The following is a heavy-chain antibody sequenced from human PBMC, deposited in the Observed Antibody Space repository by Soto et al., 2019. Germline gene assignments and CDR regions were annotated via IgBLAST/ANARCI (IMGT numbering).Heavy chain of an antibody. J-gene: IGHJ4*02. D-gene: IGHD3-16*01. CDR3: ARGGHGNFPH. CDR2: IYYSGST. CDR1: GGSISSSSYY. Sequence: PSETLSLTCTVSGGSISSSSYYWGWIRQPPGKGLEGIGSIYYSGSTYYNPSLKSRVTISVDTSKNQFSLKLSSVTAADTAVYYCARGGHGNFPHWGQGTLVTVSS. V-gene: IGHV4-39*07.